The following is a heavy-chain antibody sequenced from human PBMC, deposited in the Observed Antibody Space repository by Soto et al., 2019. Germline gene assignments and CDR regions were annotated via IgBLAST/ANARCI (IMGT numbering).Heavy chain of an antibody. J-gene: IGHJ6*02. V-gene: IGHV1-3*01. CDR1: GYTFTSYA. D-gene: IGHD2-15*01. Sequence: QVQLVQSGAEVKKPGASVKVSCKASGYTFTSYAMHWVRQAPGQRLEWMGWINAGNGNTKYSQKFQGRVTITRDTSASTAYMELSSLRSEDTAVYYCAREVVAATYYYYGMDVWGQGTTVTVSS. CDR2: INAGNGNT. CDR3: AREVVAATYYYYGMDV.